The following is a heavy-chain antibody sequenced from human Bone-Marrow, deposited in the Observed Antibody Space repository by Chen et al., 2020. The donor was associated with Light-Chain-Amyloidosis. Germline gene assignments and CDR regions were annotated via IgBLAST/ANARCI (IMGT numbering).Heavy chain of an antibody. V-gene: IGHV1-2*02. J-gene: IGHJ6*02. D-gene: IGHD2-2*03. CDR1: GYTFTGYY. Sequence: QVQLVQSGAEVKKPGASVQVSCKASGYTFTGYYMPWLRQPPGQGLEWMGWINPNSGGTNYAQKVQGRVTMTRDTSISTAYMELSRLRSDDTAVYYCAREMVVGYCSSTSCYRNYGMDVWGQGTTVTVSS. CDR2: INPNSGGT. CDR3: AREMVVGYCSSTSCYRNYGMDV.